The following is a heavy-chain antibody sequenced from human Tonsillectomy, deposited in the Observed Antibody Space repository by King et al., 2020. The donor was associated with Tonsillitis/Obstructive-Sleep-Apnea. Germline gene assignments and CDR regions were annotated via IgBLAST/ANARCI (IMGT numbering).Heavy chain of an antibody. CDR2: ISWNSGSI. J-gene: IGHJ4*02. Sequence: VQLVESGGGLVQPGKSLRLSCAASGFTFDNYAMHGVRQAPGKGLEGVSGISWNSGSIGYADSVKGRFTISRDNAKNSLYLQMNSLGAEDTALYYCAKVSDYGGNAAGCDYWGQGTLVTVSS. CDR3: AKVSDYGGNAAGCDY. V-gene: IGHV3-9*01. CDR1: GFTFDNYA. D-gene: IGHD4-23*01.